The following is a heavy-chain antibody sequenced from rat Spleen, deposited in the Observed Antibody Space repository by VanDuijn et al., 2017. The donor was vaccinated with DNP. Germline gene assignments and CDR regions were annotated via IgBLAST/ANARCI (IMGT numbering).Heavy chain of an antibody. Sequence: QVQLKESGPGLVQPSETLSLTCTVSGFSLTSYSVGWVRQPSGKGPEWMGRVWYDGDTAYNSALKSRLSISRDTSTSQVFLNVNSLQTEDTAMYFCARHYTYWGQGVMVTVSS. D-gene: IGHD1-1*01. CDR2: VWYDGDT. J-gene: IGHJ2*01. V-gene: IGHV2-34*01. CDR1: GFSLTSYS. CDR3: ARHYTY.